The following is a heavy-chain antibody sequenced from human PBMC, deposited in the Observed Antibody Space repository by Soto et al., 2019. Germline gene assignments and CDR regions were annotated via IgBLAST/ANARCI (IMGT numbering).Heavy chain of an antibody. Sequence: EVKLEESGGGLVQPGGSLRLSCAASGLTFNNCWMSWLRQAPGEGLEWVATINPDGSRKYYVDSVEGRFTISRDNAKSSLYLQLNTVRADDAAVYYCARIFSNYFDHWGQGTMVTVSS. J-gene: IGHJ4*02. CDR3: ARIFSNYFDH. CDR1: GLTFNNCW. CDR2: INPDGSRK. V-gene: IGHV3-7*05.